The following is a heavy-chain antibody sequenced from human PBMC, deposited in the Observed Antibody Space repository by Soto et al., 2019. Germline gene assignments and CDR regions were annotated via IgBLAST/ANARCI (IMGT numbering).Heavy chain of an antibody. J-gene: IGHJ6*02. V-gene: IGHV3-23*01. Sequence: GGSLRLSCAASGFTFSSYAMSWVRQAPGKGLEWVSAISGSGGSTYYADSVKGRFTISRDNSKNTLYLQMNSLRAEDTAVYYCAKDRTIFGSVTYSYGKDVWGQGTTVTGSS. D-gene: IGHD3-3*01. CDR3: AKDRTIFGSVTYSYGKDV. CDR2: ISGSGGST. CDR1: GFTFSSYA.